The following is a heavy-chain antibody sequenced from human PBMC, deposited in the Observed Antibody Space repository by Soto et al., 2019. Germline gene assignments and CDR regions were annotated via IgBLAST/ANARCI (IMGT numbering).Heavy chain of an antibody. D-gene: IGHD3-22*01. Sequence: QVQLVQCGTEVKKPGASVKVSCKASGYTFTSYDINWVRQATGQGLEWMGWMNPNSANTAYAQKFQGRVTMTRNTSISTAYMELSSLRSEDTAVYYCAREKSSGYYYDYWGQGTLVTVSS. J-gene: IGHJ4*02. CDR2: MNPNSANT. CDR1: GYTFTSYD. V-gene: IGHV1-8*01. CDR3: AREKSSGYYYDY.